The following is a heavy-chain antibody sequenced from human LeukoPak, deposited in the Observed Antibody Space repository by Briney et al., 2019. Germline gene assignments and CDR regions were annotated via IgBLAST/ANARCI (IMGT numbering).Heavy chain of an antibody. D-gene: IGHD2-15*01. J-gene: IGHJ4*02. V-gene: IGHV3-23*01. CDR2: ISGSDGST. CDR1: GFTFSSYA. Sequence: GGSLRLSCTASGFTFSSYAMSWVRQAPGKGLEWVSTISGSDGSTYYADSVKGRFTISRDNSKNTLYLQMNSLRVEDTAIYYCAKGRGYCTGGSCYSDCWGQGTLVTVSS. CDR3: AKGRGYCTGGSCYSDC.